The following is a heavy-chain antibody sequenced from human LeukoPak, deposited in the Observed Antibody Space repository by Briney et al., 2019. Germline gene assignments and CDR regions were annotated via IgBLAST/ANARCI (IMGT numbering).Heavy chain of an antibody. V-gene: IGHV1-18*01. CDR2: ISAYNGNT. J-gene: IGHJ6*03. CDR3: ARLKLNTIFGGNYYYYMDV. D-gene: IGHD3-3*01. Sequence: ASVKVSCKASGYTFTSYGISWVRQAPGQGLEWMGWISAYNGNTNYAQKLQGRVTMTTDTSTSTAYMELRSLRSDDTAVYYCARLKLNTIFGGNYYYYMDVWGKGTTVTVSS. CDR1: GYTFTSYG.